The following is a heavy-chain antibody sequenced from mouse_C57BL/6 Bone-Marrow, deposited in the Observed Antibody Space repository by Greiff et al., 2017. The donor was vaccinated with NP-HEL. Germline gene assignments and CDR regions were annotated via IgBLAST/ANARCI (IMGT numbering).Heavy chain of an antibody. J-gene: IGHJ4*01. D-gene: IGHD2-5*01. V-gene: IGHV1-55*01. Sequence: QVQLQQPGAELVKPGASVKMSCKASGYTFTSYWITWVKQRPGQGLEWIGDIYPGSGSTNYNEKFKSKATLTVDTSSSTAYMQLSSLTSEDSAVYYCASSYYSNYPPYYYAMDYWGQGTSVTVSS. CDR1: GYTFTSYW. CDR3: ASSYYSNYPPYYYAMDY. CDR2: IYPGSGST.